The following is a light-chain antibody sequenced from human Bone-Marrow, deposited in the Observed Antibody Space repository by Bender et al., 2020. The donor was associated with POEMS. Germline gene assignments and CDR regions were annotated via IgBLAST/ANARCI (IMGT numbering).Light chain of an antibody. Sequence: QSVLTQPPSASGTPGQRVTISCSGGSSNIGAHAVNWYQHLPGTAPKLLIYSSHRRPSEVPDRFSDSRSGTSASLAISGLQSEDEADYYCAVWDDSLNGWVFGGETKLTVL. CDR1: SSNIGAHA. CDR2: SSH. J-gene: IGLJ3*02. V-gene: IGLV1-44*01. CDR3: AVWDDSLNGWV.